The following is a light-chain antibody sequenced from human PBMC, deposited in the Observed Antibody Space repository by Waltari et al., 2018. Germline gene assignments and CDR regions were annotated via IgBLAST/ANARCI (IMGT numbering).Light chain of an antibody. V-gene: IGKV1-9*01. J-gene: IGKJ4*01. Sequence: IQLTPSPSSLSASVGDRVPITCRASQGISSYLGWYQQKPGRAPKLLIYEASNLYSGVPSRFSGSGSGTDFTLTISSLQPEDFATYFCQQLSTYPLNFGGGTKVE. CDR3: QQLSTYPLN. CDR2: EAS. CDR1: QGISSY.